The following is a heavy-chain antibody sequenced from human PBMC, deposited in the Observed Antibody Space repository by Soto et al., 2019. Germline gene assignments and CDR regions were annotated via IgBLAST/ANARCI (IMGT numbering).Heavy chain of an antibody. J-gene: IGHJ6*03. CDR2: IYYSGST. CDR1: GGSISSSSYY. V-gene: IGHV4-39*01. Sequence: SETLSLTCTVSGGSISSSSYYWGWIRQPPGKGLEWIGSIYYSGSTYYNPSLKSRVTISVDTSKNQFSLKLSSVTAADTAVYYCARHRRNYYDILTGYPHYYYYYYMDVWGKGTTVTVSS. CDR3: ARHRRNYYDILTGYPHYYYYYYMDV. D-gene: IGHD3-9*01.